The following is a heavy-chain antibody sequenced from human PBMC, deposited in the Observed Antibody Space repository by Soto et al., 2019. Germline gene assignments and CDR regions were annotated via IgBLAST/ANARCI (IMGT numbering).Heavy chain of an antibody. Sequence: EVQLVESGGGLVQPGGSLRVSCVASGFTFSSNWMHWVRQSPGKGLVWVSRTNSDGSSTYYADSVKGRFTISRDNPKNTLYLQMNRQSAEVTRLYYCARTCLVGPSVPYFDPWGQGTLVTVSS. D-gene: IGHD1-26*01. J-gene: IGHJ4*02. CDR3: ARTCLVGPSVPYFDP. CDR1: GFTFSSNW. CDR2: TNSDGSST. V-gene: IGHV3-74*01.